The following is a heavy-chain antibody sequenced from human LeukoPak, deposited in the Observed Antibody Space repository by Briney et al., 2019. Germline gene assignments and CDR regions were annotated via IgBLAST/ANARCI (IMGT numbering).Heavy chain of an antibody. D-gene: IGHD5-12*01. V-gene: IGHV3-9*01. CDR3: ARRRDGYAFDI. CDR2: ISWSSGDR. J-gene: IGHJ3*02. CDR1: GFTFDESA. Sequence: PGRSLRLSCAASGFTFDESAMHWVRHVAGKGLEWVSGISWSSGDRIYAGSVKGRFTISRDNDKNSLYLQMDSLRVEDTALYYCARRRDGYAFDIWGQGTMVTVSS.